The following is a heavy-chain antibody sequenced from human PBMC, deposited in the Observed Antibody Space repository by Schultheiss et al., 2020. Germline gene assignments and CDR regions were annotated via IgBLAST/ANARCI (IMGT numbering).Heavy chain of an antibody. J-gene: IGHJ5*02. Sequence: GGSLRLSCAASGFTFSTYGMNWVRQAPGKGLEWVSYISSSSSTIYYADSVKGRFTISRDNAKNSLYLQMNSLRAEDTAVYYCARPMTTVTSYGWFDPWGQGTLVTVSS. CDR2: ISSSSSTI. D-gene: IGHD4-17*01. V-gene: IGHV3-48*01. CDR1: GFTFSTYG. CDR3: ARPMTTVTSYGWFDP.